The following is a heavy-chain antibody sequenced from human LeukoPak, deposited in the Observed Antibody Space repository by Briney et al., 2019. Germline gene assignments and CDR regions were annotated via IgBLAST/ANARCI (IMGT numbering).Heavy chain of an antibody. D-gene: IGHD3-16*01. CDR2: IHYSGST. CDR3: ARRTRAGDLDWFGP. V-gene: IGHV4-38-2*02. Sequence: SETLSLTCNVSGYFISNGYHWGWIRQPPGKGLEWIGNIHYSGSTSYNPSLKSRVTTSIDTSKNQFSLNLSSVTAADTALYYCARRTRAGDLDWFGPWGQGTLVTVSS. CDR1: GYFISNGYH. J-gene: IGHJ5*02.